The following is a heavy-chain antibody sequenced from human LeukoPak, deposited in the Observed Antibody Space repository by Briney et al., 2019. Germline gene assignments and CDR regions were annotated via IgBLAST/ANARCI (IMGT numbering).Heavy chain of an antibody. CDR3: AGGDRNGWYFDY. CDR2: INWNGAST. Sequence: GGSLKLSCAASGFRFDDHGMSWVRQVPGKGLEWVSGINWNGASTGYGDSVKGRFTISRDNAKNSLYLQMNSLRAEDTALYYCAGGDRNGWYFDYWGQGILVTVSS. CDR1: GFRFDDHG. D-gene: IGHD6-19*01. V-gene: IGHV3-20*04. J-gene: IGHJ4*02.